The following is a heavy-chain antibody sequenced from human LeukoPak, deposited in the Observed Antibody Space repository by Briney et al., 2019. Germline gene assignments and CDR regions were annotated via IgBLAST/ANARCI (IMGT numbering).Heavy chain of an antibody. J-gene: IGHJ4*02. D-gene: IGHD2-15*01. V-gene: IGHV5-51*01. CDR3: ASAGGYCSGGSCYDFDY. Sequence: GESLKISCXGSGYSFTSYWIGWVRQMPGKGLEWMGIIYPSDSDTRYSPSFQGQVTISADKSISTAYLQWSSLKASDTAMYYCASAGGYCSGGSCYDFDYWGQGTLVTVSS. CDR2: IYPSDSDT. CDR1: GYSFTSYW.